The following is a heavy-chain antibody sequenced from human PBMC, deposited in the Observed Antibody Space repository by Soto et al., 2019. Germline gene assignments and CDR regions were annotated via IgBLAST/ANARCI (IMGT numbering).Heavy chain of an antibody. V-gene: IGHV1-69*13. CDR1: GGTFSSYA. Sequence: ASVKVSCKASGGTFSSYAISWVRQAPGQGLEWMGGIIPIFGTANYAQKFQGRVTITADESTSTAYMELSSLRSEDTAVYYCARGLPQRDIVVVPAVNNWFDPWGQGTLVTVS. J-gene: IGHJ5*02. CDR2: IIPIFGTA. D-gene: IGHD2-2*01. CDR3: ARGLPQRDIVVVPAVNNWFDP.